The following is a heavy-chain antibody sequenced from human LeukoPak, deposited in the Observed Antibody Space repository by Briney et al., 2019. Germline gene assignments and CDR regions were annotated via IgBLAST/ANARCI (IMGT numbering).Heavy chain of an antibody. J-gene: IGHJ4*02. D-gene: IGHD2-8*02. Sequence: ASVKVSCKASGYTFTSYDINWVRQATGQGLEWMGWMNPNSGNTGYAQKLQGRVTMTRNTSISTAYMELSSLRSEDTAVYYCARETGGSGNFDYWGQGTLVTVSS. CDR1: GYTFTSYD. CDR3: ARETGGSGNFDY. V-gene: IGHV1-8*01. CDR2: MNPNSGNT.